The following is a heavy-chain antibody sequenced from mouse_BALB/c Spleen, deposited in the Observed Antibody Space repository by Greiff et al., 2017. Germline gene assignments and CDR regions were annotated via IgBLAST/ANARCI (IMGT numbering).Heavy chain of an antibody. CDR3: ARVYYGSSPYFDY. V-gene: IGHV5-9-4*01. CDR2: ISSGGSYT. CDR1: GFTFSSYA. D-gene: IGHD1-1*01. Sequence: EVMLVESGGGLVKPGGSLKLSCAASGFTFSSYAMSWVRQSPEKRLEWVAEISSGGSYTYYPDTVTGRFTISRDNAKNTLYLEMSSLRSEDTAMYYCARVYYGSSPYFDYWGQGTTLTVSS. J-gene: IGHJ2*01.